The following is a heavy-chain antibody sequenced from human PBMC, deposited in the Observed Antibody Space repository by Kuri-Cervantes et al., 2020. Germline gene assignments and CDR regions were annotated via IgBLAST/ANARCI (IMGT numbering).Heavy chain of an antibody. D-gene: IGHD5-18*01. CDR1: GFTFSSYA. Sequence: GESLKISCAASGFTFSSYAMHWVRQAPGKGLEWVAVISYDGSNKYYADSVKGRFTISRGNSKNTLYLQMNSLRAEDTAVYYCARVGRDSYGPLGYFDYWGQGTLVTVSS. J-gene: IGHJ4*02. V-gene: IGHV3-30*07. CDR2: ISYDGSNK. CDR3: ARVGRDSYGPLGYFDY.